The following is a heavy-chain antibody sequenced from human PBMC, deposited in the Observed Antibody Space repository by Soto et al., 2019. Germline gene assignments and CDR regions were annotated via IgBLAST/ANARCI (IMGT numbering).Heavy chain of an antibody. D-gene: IGHD4-17*01. CDR3: ARNYGDYSFDY. CDR2: IIPILGIA. J-gene: IGHJ4*02. Sequence: QVQLVQSGAEVKKPGSSVKVSCKASGGTFSSYTISWVRQAPGQGLEWMGRIIPILGIANYAQKFQGRVTITADKSTSTTYMELSSLRSADTAMYYCARNYGDYSFDYWGKGTLVTVSS. V-gene: IGHV1-69*02. CDR1: GGTFSSYT.